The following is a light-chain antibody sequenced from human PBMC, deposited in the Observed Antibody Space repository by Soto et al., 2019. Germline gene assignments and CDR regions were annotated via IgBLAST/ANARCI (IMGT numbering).Light chain of an antibody. CDR2: TNG. Sequence: QSVLTQPPSVSGAPGQRVTISCTGTSSNIGAGYDVNWYQHLPGAAPKLLIYTNGKRPSGVPDRFSGSKSGTSASLAITGLQAEDEADYYCQSYDSGLSGSVCGGGTKLTVL. V-gene: IGLV1-40*01. CDR3: QSYDSGLSGSV. CDR1: SSNIGAGYD. J-gene: IGLJ3*02.